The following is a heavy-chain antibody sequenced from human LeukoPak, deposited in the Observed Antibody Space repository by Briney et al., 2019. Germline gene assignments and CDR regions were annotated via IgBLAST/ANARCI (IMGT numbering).Heavy chain of an antibody. D-gene: IGHD3-22*01. CDR3: AKAPPDSADY. CDR2: ISNSGGST. V-gene: IGHV3-23*01. Sequence: GGSLRLSCAASGFTFSSYAKGWVRQAPGKGLEWVSTISNSGGSTYYADSVKGRFTISRDNSKNTLYLQMNSLRAEDTAVYYCAKAPPDSADYWGQGTLVTVSS. J-gene: IGHJ4*02. CDR1: GFTFSSYA.